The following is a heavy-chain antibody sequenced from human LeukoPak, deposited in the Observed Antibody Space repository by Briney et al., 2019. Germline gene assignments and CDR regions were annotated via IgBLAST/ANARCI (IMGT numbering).Heavy chain of an antibody. CDR2: IHYSGST. Sequence: PSETLSLTCTVSGGSISSFYWSWIRQPPGKGLEWIGYIHYSGSTTYNPSLKSRVTISADTSKNKFSLKLTSVTAADTAVYYCARAHDCSSAGCSYYSYHMDVWGKGTTVTVSS. D-gene: IGHD2-2*01. CDR1: GGSISSFY. CDR3: ARAHDCSSAGCSYYSYHMDV. J-gene: IGHJ6*03. V-gene: IGHV4-59*01.